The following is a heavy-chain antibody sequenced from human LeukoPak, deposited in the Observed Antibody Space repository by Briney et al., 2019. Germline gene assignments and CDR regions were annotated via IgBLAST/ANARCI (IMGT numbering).Heavy chain of an antibody. D-gene: IGHD5-12*01. Sequence: SGGSLRLSCAASGFTFSDYDMNWVRPAPGKGLEWVALISNDGINKYYEDSVKGRFSISRGNSKNTLYLQMNSLSAEDTAVYYCAREDSGYDRGDYFYYAMDVWGQGTTVIVSS. V-gene: IGHV3-30*14. CDR2: ISNDGINK. CDR1: GFTFSDYD. J-gene: IGHJ6*02. CDR3: AREDSGYDRGDYFYYAMDV.